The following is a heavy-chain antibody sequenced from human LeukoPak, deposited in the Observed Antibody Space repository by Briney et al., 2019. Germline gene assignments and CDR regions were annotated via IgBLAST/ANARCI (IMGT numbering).Heavy chain of an antibody. Sequence: NAGGSLRLSCAASGFTLSSYSMNSVRQAPGKGLEWVSSISSGSSYIYYADPLKGRFTVSRDNAKNSLYLQMNSLRAEDTAVYYCASERYNWNYAFDYWGQGILVTVSS. CDR2: ISSGSSYI. J-gene: IGHJ4*02. D-gene: IGHD1-7*01. CDR3: ASERYNWNYAFDY. V-gene: IGHV3-21*01. CDR1: GFTLSSYS.